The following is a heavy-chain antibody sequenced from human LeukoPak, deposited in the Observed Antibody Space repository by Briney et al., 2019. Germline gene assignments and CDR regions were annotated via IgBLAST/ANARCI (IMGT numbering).Heavy chain of an antibody. CDR3: ASGQLWEPSY. CDR2: INHSGST. CDR1: GGSISSYY. J-gene: IGHJ4*02. D-gene: IGHD1-26*01. V-gene: IGHV4-34*01. Sequence: SETLSLTCTVSGGSISSYYWSWIRQPPGKGLEWIGEINHSGSTNYNPSLKSRVTISVDTSKNQFSLKLSSVTAADTAVYYCASGQLWEPSYWGQGTLVTVSS.